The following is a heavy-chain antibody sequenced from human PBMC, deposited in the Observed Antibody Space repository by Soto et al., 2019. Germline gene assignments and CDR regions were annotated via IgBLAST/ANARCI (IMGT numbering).Heavy chain of an antibody. V-gene: IGHV3-23*01. Sequence: EVHLLESGGDLVQPGGSLRLSCAASGFTFSNYAMTWVRQAPGRGLEWVSRISGSGSVTDYADSVKGRFTISRDNSKNTLYLQMNSLRAEDTAVYYCAKVKGPFDYWGQGTLVTVSS. J-gene: IGHJ4*02. CDR2: ISGSGSVT. CDR1: GFTFSNYA. CDR3: AKVKGPFDY.